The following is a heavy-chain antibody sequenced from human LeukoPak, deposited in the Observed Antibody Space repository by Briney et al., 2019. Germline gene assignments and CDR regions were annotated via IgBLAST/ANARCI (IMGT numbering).Heavy chain of an antibody. CDR3: AKSYYYGSGSSSNFDY. CDR2: ISGSGGST. V-gene: IGHV3-23*01. CDR1: GLTFSSYA. Sequence: GGSLRLSCAASGLTFSSYAMSWVRQAPGKGLEWVSAISGSGGSTYYADSVKGRFTISRDNSKNTLYLQMNSLRAEDTAVYYCAKSYYYGSGSSSNFDYWGQGTLVTVSS. D-gene: IGHD3-10*01. J-gene: IGHJ4*02.